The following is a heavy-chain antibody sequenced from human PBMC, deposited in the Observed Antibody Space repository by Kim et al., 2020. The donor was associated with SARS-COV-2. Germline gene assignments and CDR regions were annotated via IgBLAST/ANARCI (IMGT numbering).Heavy chain of an antibody. Sequence: YAQKLQGRVTMTRETSIFTAYMELRRLRSDDTAVYYCARGDAMVPTADFDYWGQGTLVTVSS. D-gene: IGHD3-10*01. CDR3: ARGDAMVPTADFDY. J-gene: IGHJ4*02. V-gene: IGHV1-2*02.